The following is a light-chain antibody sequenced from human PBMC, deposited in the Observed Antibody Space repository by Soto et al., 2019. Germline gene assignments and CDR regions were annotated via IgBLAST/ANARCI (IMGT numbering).Light chain of an antibody. J-gene: IGKJ1*01. CDR3: QHYNSYSEA. CDR1: QSISSS. CDR2: KAS. Sequence: DIQMTQSPSTLSASVGDRVAITCRASQSISSSLAWYQQKPGKAPKLLIYKASSLESGVPSRFSGSGSGTEFTLTISSLQPDDFAAYYCQHYNSYSEAFGQGTKVELK. V-gene: IGKV1-5*03.